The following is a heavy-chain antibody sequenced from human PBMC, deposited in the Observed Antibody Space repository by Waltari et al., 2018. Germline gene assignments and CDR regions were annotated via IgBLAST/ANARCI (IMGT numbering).Heavy chain of an antibody. CDR3: ARGTRVNLVRGAEWFDF. CDR2: AYHGGSI. Sequence: QVQLQESGPGVMKPSETLSLTCQVSGFTVVSGYYWVGIRQSPGQGLEWVGSAYHGGSIFYNPSLESRVSISLDRSENQVALEVRSLTAADTAVYYCARGTRVNLVRGAEWFDFWGPGMLVSVSS. D-gene: IGHD3-10*01. J-gene: IGHJ5*01. V-gene: IGHV4-38-2*02. CDR1: GFTVVSGYY.